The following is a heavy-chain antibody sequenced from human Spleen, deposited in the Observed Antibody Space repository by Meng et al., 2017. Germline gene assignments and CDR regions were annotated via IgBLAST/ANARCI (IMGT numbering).Heavy chain of an antibody. V-gene: IGHV4-39*01. CDR1: GGSIRNTNYY. J-gene: IGHJ4*02. D-gene: IGHD3-16*01. CDR3: ARHEGGGLSLDY. Sequence: QPQLQESGPGLVRPSEALSLTCTVSGGSIRNTNYYWGWIRQPPGKGLEWIGNIYYSGSTYYNPSLKSRVTISVDTSKNQVSLKLSSVTAADTAVYYCARHEGGGLSLDYWGQGALVTVSS. CDR2: IYYSGST.